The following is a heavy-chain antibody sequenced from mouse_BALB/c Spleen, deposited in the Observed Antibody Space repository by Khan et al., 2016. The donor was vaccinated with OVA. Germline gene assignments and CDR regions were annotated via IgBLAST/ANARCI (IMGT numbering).Heavy chain of an antibody. CDR1: GYTFPEYT. J-gene: IGHJ4*01. CDR2: INHKNGGT. V-gene: IGHV1-18*01. Sequence: VRLQQSGPELVKPGASVKISCKTSGYTFPEYTVHWVKQSLGKSLVWIGVINHKNGGTAYNQKFKGKDTLTVEQSSSTAYMEFRCLTSGDSAIYSCTRDAGRYWGQGTSVTVAS. CDR3: TRDAGRY. D-gene: IGHD3-3*01.